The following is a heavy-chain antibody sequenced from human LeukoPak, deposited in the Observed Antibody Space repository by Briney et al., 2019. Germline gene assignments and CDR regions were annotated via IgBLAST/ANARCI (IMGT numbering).Heavy chain of an antibody. V-gene: IGHV4-59*08. CDR1: GCSISNYY. Sequence: SETLSLTCTVSGCSISNYYWTWIRQPPGKGLEWIGYIYYSGSTNYNPSLKSRVTMSVDTSKNQFSLKLSSLTAADTAVYYCARRRAVPGFYYFDYWGQGTLVTVSS. J-gene: IGHJ4*02. CDR2: IYYSGST. CDR3: ARRRAVPGFYYFDY. D-gene: IGHD2/OR15-2a*01.